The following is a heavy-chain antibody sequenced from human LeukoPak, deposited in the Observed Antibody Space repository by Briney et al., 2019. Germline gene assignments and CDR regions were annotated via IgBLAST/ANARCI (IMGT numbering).Heavy chain of an antibody. J-gene: IGHJ4*02. CDR1: GFTFSSSS. V-gene: IGHV3-48*02. Sequence: GGSLRLSCAASGFTFSSSSMHWVRQAPGKGLEWVSYISYSGNTIYYADSVKGRFTVSRDNAKNSLYVQINSLRDEDTAVYYCAKTRGYCSSGTCYLSDWGQGTPVSVSS. D-gene: IGHD2-15*01. CDR3: AKTRGYCSSGTCYLSD. CDR2: ISYSGNTI.